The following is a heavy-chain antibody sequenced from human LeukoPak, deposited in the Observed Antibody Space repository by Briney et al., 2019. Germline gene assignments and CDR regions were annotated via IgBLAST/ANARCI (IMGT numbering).Heavy chain of an antibody. D-gene: IGHD6-19*01. CDR1: GFTFSSYA. CDR3: ARDCRQWLVPSNWFDP. V-gene: IGHV3-30*04. J-gene: IGHJ5*02. Sequence: PGRSLRLSCAASGFTFSSYAMHWVRQAPGKGLEWGAVISYDGSNKYYADSVKGRFTISRDNSKNTLYLQMNSLRAEDTAVYYCARDCRQWLVPSNWFDPWGQGTLVTVSS. CDR2: ISYDGSNK.